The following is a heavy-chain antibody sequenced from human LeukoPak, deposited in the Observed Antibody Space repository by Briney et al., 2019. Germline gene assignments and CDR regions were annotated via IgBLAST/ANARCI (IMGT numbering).Heavy chain of an antibody. D-gene: IGHD3-10*01. V-gene: IGHV3-66*01. CDR3: TRDVIRGTNLGY. J-gene: IGHJ4*02. CDR1: GFTVSRTY. CDR2: IYEGGDI. Sequence: PGGSLRLSCAALGFTVSRTYIRWVRQAPGKGLEWVSVIYEGGDIYYADSVRGRFAISRDSSKNTLYLQMNSPRAEDTAVYYCTRDVIRGTNLGYWGQGTLVTVSS.